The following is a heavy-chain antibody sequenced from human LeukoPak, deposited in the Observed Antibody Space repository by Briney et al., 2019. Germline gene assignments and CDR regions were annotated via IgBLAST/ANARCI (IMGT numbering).Heavy chain of an antibody. Sequence: GRSLRLSCAASGFTFSSYAMHWVRQAPGKGLEWVAVISYDGSNKYYADSVKGRFTISRDNSKNTLYLQMNSLRAEDTAVYYCARDSLRDSGAFDIWGQGTMVTVSS. CDR3: ARDSLRDSGAFDI. J-gene: IGHJ3*02. CDR2: ISYDGSNK. V-gene: IGHV3-30-3*01. CDR1: GFTFSSYA.